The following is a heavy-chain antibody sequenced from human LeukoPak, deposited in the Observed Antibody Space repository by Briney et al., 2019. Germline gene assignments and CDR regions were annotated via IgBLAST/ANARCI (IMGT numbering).Heavy chain of an antibody. V-gene: IGHV3-48*03. J-gene: IGHJ4*02. Sequence: GGSLRLSCAASGFTFSSYEMNWVRQTPGKGLEWVSYISSSGSTIYYADSVKGRFTISRDNANNSPYLQMNSLRAEDTAVYYCARGWFSLHYWGQGTLVTVSS. CDR2: ISSSGSTI. D-gene: IGHD3-16*02. CDR3: ARGWFSLHY. CDR1: GFTFSSYE.